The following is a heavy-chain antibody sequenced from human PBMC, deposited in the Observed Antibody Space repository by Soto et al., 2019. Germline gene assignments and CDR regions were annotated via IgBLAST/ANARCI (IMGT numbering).Heavy chain of an antibody. Sequence: PSETLSLSCAVYGGSFRGYYWSWIRQPPGKGLEWIGEINHSGGTNYNPSLKSRVTISVDTSKNQFSLKLSSVTAADTAVYYCARELLWFGELLPGYYFDYWGQGTLVTVSS. V-gene: IGHV4-34*01. D-gene: IGHD3-10*01. J-gene: IGHJ4*02. CDR2: INHSGGT. CDR1: GGSFRGYY. CDR3: ARELLWFGELLPGYYFDY.